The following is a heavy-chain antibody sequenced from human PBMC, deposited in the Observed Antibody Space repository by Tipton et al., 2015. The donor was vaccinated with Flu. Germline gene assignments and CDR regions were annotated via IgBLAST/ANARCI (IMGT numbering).Heavy chain of an antibody. CDR2: MSYEGSKK. CDR1: GFSFSDYG. D-gene: IGHD3-16*01. CDR3: ARDRWGSLDF. V-gene: IGHV3-30*03. J-gene: IGHJ4*02. Sequence: SLRLSCAASGFSFSDYGMHWVRQAPGKGLEWVAVMSYEGSKKFYGDPVKGRFTISRDYSKNMLFLQMDSLRVEDTAVYYCARDRWGSLDFWGQGIQVTVSS.